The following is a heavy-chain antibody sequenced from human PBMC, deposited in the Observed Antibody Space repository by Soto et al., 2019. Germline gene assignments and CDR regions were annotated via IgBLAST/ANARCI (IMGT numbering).Heavy chain of an antibody. J-gene: IGHJ6*02. D-gene: IGHD6-19*01. CDR1: GYSFTSYW. CDR2: IDPSDSYT. Sequence: PGESLKISCKGSGYSFTSYWISWVRQMPGKGLEWMGRIDPSDSYTNYSPSFQGHVTISADKSISTAYLQWSSLKASDTAMYYCASMGIAVAGDSYYYYYGMDVWGQGTTVTVSS. V-gene: IGHV5-10-1*01. CDR3: ASMGIAVAGDSYYYYYGMDV.